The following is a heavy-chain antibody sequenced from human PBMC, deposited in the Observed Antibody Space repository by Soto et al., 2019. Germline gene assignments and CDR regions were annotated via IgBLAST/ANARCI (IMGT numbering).Heavy chain of an antibody. Sequence: PSETLSLTCAVYGGSFSGYYWSWIRQPPGKGLEWIGEINHSGSTNYNPSLKSRVTISVDTSKNQFSLKLSSVTAADTAVYYCATTGDRASFGPFDYWGQGTLVNVS. J-gene: IGHJ4*02. CDR3: ATTGDRASFGPFDY. V-gene: IGHV4-34*01. CDR1: GGSFSGYY. D-gene: IGHD7-27*01. CDR2: INHSGST.